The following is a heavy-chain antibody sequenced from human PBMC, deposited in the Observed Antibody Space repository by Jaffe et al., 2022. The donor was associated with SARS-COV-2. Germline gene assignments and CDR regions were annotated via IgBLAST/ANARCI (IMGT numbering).Heavy chain of an antibody. D-gene: IGHD3-22*01. V-gene: IGHV3-7*01. J-gene: IGHJ4*02. CDR1: GFTFSSYW. CDR3: ARVPSQRYDSSEYYFDY. CDR2: IKQDGSEK. Sequence: EVQLVESGGGLVQPGGSLRLSCAASGFTFSSYWMSWVRQAPGKGLEWVANIKQDGSEKYYVDSVKGRFTISRDNAKNSLYLQMNSLRAEDTAVYYCARVPSQRYDSSEYYFDYWGQGTLVTVSS.